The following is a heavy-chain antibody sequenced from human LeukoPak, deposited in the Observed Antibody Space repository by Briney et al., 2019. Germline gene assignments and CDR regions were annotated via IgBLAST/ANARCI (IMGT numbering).Heavy chain of an antibody. Sequence: SETLSLTCAVYGGSFSGYYWSWIRQPPGKGLEWIGEINHSGSTNYNPSLKTRVTISVDTSKTQSSLKLSSVTAADTAVYYCARVHRGVPAALGITMVRAVIDYWGQGTLVTVSS. D-gene: IGHD3-10*01. CDR1: GGSFSGYY. CDR3: ARVHRGVPAALGITMVRAVIDY. CDR2: INHSGST. V-gene: IGHV4-34*01. J-gene: IGHJ4*02.